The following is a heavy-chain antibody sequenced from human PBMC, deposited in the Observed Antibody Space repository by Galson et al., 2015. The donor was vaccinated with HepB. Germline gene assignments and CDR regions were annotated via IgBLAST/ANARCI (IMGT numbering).Heavy chain of an antibody. Sequence: SLRLSCAASEFSLSSYTINWVRQAPGKGLEWVSSISSSSSYIYYADSVKGRITISRDNAKNSVYLQMNSLRAEDTAAYYCARDMGIAHAFDMWGQGTMVTVSS. J-gene: IGHJ3*02. CDR3: ARDMGIAHAFDM. V-gene: IGHV3-21*01. CDR1: EFSLSSYT. CDR2: ISSSSSYI. D-gene: IGHD2-21*01.